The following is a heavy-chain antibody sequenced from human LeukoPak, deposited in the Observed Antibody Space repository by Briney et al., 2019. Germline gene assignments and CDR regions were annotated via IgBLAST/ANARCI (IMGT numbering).Heavy chain of an antibody. Sequence: PGRFLRLSCAASGFTFSSYGMHWVRQAPGKGLEWVAVIWYDGSNKYYADSVKGRFTISRDNSKNTLYLQMNSLRAEDTAVYYCARIGAYCGGDCSLDAFDIWGQGTMVTVSS. CDR2: IWYDGSNK. V-gene: IGHV3-33*01. CDR3: ARIGAYCGGDCSLDAFDI. CDR1: GFTFSSYG. D-gene: IGHD2-21*02. J-gene: IGHJ3*02.